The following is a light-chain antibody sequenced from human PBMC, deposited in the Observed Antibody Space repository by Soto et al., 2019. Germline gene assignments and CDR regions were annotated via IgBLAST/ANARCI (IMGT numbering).Light chain of an antibody. CDR3: QHGYVAPYS. V-gene: IGKV1-39*01. CDR1: QDINGY. J-gene: IGKJ2*03. CDR2: SAS. Sequence: DIQMTQSPSSVSASIGDTVTITCRASQDINGYLNWYQQTSGEVPKLLIYSASTLHRGVPSRFTGSGSETDFTLTIRSLQPEDFATYYCQHGYVAPYSFGQGTKV.